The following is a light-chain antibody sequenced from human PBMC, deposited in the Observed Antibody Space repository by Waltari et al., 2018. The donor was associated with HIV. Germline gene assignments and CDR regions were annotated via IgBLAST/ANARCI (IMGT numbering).Light chain of an antibody. Sequence: DIQMTQSPSTLSASIGDRVTITFRASQSIIVWLAWYHQKPGKAPTLLIYEASNLESGVPSRFSGTGSGTEFTLTISSLQPDDSATFYCQQYDSFPWTFGQGTKVGIK. J-gene: IGKJ1*01. CDR2: EAS. CDR3: QQYDSFPWT. V-gene: IGKV1-5*03. CDR1: QSIIVW.